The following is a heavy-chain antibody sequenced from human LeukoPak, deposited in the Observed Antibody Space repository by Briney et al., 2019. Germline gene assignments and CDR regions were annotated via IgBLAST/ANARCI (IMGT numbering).Heavy chain of an antibody. J-gene: IGHJ4*02. V-gene: IGHV4-39*07. CDR1: GGSISSGGYY. D-gene: IGHD3-22*01. Sequence: PSETLSLTCTVSGGSISSGGYYWSWIRQPPGKGLEWIGEINHSGSTNYNPSLKSRVTISVDTSKNQFSLKLSSVTAADTAVYYCARDSILFGYYYDSSGYYYGRPRLYYFDYWGQGTLVTVSS. CDR2: INHSGST. CDR3: ARDSILFGYYYDSSGYYYGRPRLYYFDY.